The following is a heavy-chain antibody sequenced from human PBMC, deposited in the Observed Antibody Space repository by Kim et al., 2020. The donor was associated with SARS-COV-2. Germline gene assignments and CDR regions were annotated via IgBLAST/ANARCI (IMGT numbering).Heavy chain of an antibody. V-gene: IGHV3-23*01. J-gene: IGHJ4*02. D-gene: IGHD3-10*01. CDR3: ANPSRNMVRGVIALGY. Sequence: GGSLRLSCAASGFTFSSYAMSWVRQAPGKGLEWVSAISGSGGSTYYADSVKGRFTISRDNSKNTLYLQMNSLRAEDTAVYYCANPSRNMVRGVIALGYWGQGTLVTVSS. CDR2: ISGSGGST. CDR1: GFTFSSYA.